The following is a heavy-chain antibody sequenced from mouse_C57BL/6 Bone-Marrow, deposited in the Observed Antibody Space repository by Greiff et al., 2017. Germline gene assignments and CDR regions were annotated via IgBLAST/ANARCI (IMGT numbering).Heavy chain of an antibody. J-gene: IGHJ3*01. CDR2: IDPENGDT. D-gene: IGHD1-1*01. CDR3: TRSCWFAY. CDR1: GFNIKDDY. V-gene: IGHV14-4*01. Sequence: EVKLLESGAELVRPGASVKLSCTASGFNIKDDYMHGVKQRPEQGLEWIGWIDPENGDTEYASKFQGQASITADTSSNTAYLQLSILTSEDTAVYYCTRSCWFAYWGQGTLVTVSA.